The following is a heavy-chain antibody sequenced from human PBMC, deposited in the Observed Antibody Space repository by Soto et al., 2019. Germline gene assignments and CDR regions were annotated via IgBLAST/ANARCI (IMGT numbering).Heavy chain of an antibody. CDR1: GFTFSNAW. J-gene: IGHJ4*02. CDR3: TTDGDTTVTLFGVDY. Sequence: GSLRLSCAASGFTFSNAWMSWVRQAPGKGLEWVGRIKSKTDGGTTDYAAPVKGRFTISRDDSKNTLYLQMNSLKTEDTAAYYCTTDGDTTVTLFGVDYCGQGPLVTVSS. D-gene: IGHD4-17*01. V-gene: IGHV3-15*01. CDR2: IKSKTDGGTT.